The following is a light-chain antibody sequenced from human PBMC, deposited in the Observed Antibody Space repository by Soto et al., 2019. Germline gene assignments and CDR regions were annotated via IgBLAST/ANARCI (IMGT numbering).Light chain of an antibody. CDR2: KAT. CDR3: RQYASYSPPYI. CDR1: QSISYW. Sequence: DIQMTQSPSTLSASVGDRVTITCRASQSISYWLAWYQQKPGKAPNLLIYKATSLESGVPSRFSGSGSGTEFTLTNTSLQPHDVATYYCRQYASYSPPYICGKGARLEIK. V-gene: IGKV1-5*03. J-gene: IGKJ2*01.